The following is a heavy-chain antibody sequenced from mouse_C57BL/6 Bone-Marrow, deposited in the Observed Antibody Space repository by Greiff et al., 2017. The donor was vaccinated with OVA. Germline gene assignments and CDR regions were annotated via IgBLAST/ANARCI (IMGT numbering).Heavy chain of an antibody. CDR3: ARSRYGYDEDSY. CDR1: GYTFTSYG. CDR2: IYPRSGNT. Sequence: QVQLQQSGAELARPGASVKLSCKASGYTFTSYGISWVKQRTGQGLEWIGEIYPRSGNTYYNEKFKGKATLTADKSSSTAYMELRSLTSEDSAVYFCARSRYGYDEDSYWGKGTTLTVSS. V-gene: IGHV1-81*01. D-gene: IGHD2-2*01. J-gene: IGHJ2*01.